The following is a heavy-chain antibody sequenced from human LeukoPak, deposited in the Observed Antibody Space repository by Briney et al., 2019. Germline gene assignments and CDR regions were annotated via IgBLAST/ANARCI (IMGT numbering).Heavy chain of an antibody. Sequence: GGSLRLSCAASGFNFNTYWMAWVRQAPAGKGLERVASISQDGGESYYADSVRGRFTISRDNAKNTLYLQMNSLRAEDTTMYYCTGLQSYFNSWGQGTLVTVSS. D-gene: IGHD2/OR15-2a*01. CDR1: GFNFNTYW. CDR3: TGLQSYFNS. CDR2: ISQDGGES. V-gene: IGHV3-7*01. J-gene: IGHJ1*01.